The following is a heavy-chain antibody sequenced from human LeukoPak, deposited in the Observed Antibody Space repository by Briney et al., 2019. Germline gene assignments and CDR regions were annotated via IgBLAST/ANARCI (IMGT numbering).Heavy chain of an antibody. Sequence: SETLSLTCTVSGGSISSYYWSWIRQPPGKGLEWIGYIYYSGSTNYNPSLKSRVTISVDTSKNQFSLKLSPVTAADTAVYYCARDYWRGVWDVWGKGTTVTVSS. CDR3: ARDYWRGVWDV. CDR1: GGSISSYY. J-gene: IGHJ6*04. V-gene: IGHV4-59*01. CDR2: IYYSGST. D-gene: IGHD2-8*02.